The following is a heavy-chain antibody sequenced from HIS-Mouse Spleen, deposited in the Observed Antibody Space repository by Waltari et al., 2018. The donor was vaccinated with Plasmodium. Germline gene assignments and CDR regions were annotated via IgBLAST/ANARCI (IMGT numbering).Heavy chain of an antibody. Sequence: QVQLVQSGAEVTKPGASVKVSCKASGYTFTTYGISWVRQAPGQGRVWMGWISPYNGNTKYAQKLQGRVTMTTDTSTTTAYMELRSLRSDDTAVYYCARGSAGDAFDIWGQETMVTVSS. CDR2: ISPYNGNT. D-gene: IGHD6-19*01. CDR1: GYTFTTYG. CDR3: ARGSAGDAFDI. J-gene: IGHJ3*02. V-gene: IGHV1-18*01.